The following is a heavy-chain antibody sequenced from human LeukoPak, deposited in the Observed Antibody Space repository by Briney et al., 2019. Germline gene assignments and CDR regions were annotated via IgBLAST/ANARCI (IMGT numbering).Heavy chain of an antibody. D-gene: IGHD1-1*01. V-gene: IGHV3-30*04. Sequence: GGSLRLSCAASGFSFSNFAMHWVRQAPGKGLEWVAHISYDGSSKYNEDSVKGRFTISRDNSKNTLYLQIYTLTADDTAIYYCAKATGNLGNWGQGTQVTVSS. J-gene: IGHJ4*02. CDR3: AKATGNLGN. CDR1: GFSFSNFA. CDR2: ISYDGSSK.